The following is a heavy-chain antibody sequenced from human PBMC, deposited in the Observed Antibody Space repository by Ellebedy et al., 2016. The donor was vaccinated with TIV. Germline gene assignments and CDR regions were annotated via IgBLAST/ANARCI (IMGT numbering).Heavy chain of an antibody. CDR3: ARDQSADY. Sequence: GASLKISCTSSGFDFTDYWMHWVRQVAGKGLMWVSIINRDGSTTIYADSVKGRFIISRDNALNTLYLQMSRLSADDTAVYYCARDQSADYWGRGTLVSVSS. CDR2: INRDGSTT. J-gene: IGHJ4*02. CDR1: GFDFTDYW. V-gene: IGHV3-74*01.